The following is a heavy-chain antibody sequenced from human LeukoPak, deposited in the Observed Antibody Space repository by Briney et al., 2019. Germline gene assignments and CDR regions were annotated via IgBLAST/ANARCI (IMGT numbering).Heavy chain of an antibody. CDR3: ARAYSSGYYPPENFFNS. CDR2: IYTSGST. V-gene: IGHV4-61*02. Sequence: SETLSLTCTVSGGSISSGSYCWSWIRQPAGKGPEWIGGIYTSGSTNYDPSLKSRVTISVDTSRNQFSLKLSSVTAADTAVYYCARAYSSGYYPPENFFNSWGQGTLVTVSS. J-gene: IGHJ4*02. CDR1: GGSISSGSYC. D-gene: IGHD3-22*01.